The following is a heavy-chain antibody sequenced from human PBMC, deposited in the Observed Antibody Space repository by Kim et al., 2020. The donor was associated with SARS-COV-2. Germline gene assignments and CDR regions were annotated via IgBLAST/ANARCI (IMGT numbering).Heavy chain of an antibody. D-gene: IGHD3-3*01. J-gene: IGHJ4*02. V-gene: IGHV3-30*02. CDR3: AKPYYDFWSGPYYFDY. Sequence: GKARYTISRDNSNNTLYLQVNNLRADDTAVYYCAKPYYDFWSGPYYFDYWGQGTLVTVSS.